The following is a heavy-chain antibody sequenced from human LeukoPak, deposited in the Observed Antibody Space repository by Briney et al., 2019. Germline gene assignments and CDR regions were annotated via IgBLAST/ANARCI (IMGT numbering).Heavy chain of an antibody. D-gene: IGHD1-1*01. CDR1: GFPFIEYS. J-gene: IGHJ4*02. CDR2: IGIDSGNT. Sequence: HSGGSLRLSCTASGFPFIEYSMNWVRQAPGKGLEWISYIGIDSGNTKYADSVRGRFTISADKAKNSPYLQMNSLRVEDTAVYYCARDHNYAFDNWGQGTLVSVAS. CDR3: ARDHNYAFDN. V-gene: IGHV3-48*01.